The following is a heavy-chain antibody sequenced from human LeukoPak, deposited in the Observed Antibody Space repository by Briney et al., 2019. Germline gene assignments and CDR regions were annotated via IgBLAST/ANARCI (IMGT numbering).Heavy chain of an antibody. V-gene: IGHV3-21*06. CDR2: ISATSGSI. D-gene: IGHD6-6*01. Sequence: PGGSLRLSCAASGFIFRNYGMNWVRQAPGKGLEWVSYISATSGSINYPDSVQGRFTISRDNAQNSLFLQMNSLRGDDTAVYYCARGGAARPDYWGQGTLVTVSS. CDR1: GFIFRNYG. CDR3: ARGGAARPDY. J-gene: IGHJ4*02.